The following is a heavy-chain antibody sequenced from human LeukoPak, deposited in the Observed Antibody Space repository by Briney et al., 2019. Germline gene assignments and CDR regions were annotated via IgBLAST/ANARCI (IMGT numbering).Heavy chain of an antibody. J-gene: IGHJ4*02. CDR3: ARDPALDYYDSSGYYG. Sequence: GGSLRLSCAASGFTFSSYGMHWVRQAPGKGLEWVAVISYDGSNKYYADSVKGRFTISRDNAKNSLYLQMNSLRAEDTAVYYCARDPALDYYDSSGYYGWGQGTLVTVSS. CDR1: GFTFSSYG. CDR2: ISYDGSNK. V-gene: IGHV3-30*03. D-gene: IGHD3-22*01.